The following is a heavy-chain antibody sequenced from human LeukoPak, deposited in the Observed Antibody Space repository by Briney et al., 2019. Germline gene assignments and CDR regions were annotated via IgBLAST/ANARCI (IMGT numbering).Heavy chain of an antibody. J-gene: IGHJ4*02. Sequence: SVKVSCKASGGTFSSYAISWVRQAPGQGLEWMGRIIPIFGTANYAQKFQGRVTITTDESTSTAYMELSSLRSEDTAVYYCARAFSSGGSCYSIDYWGQGTLVTVSS. CDR2: IIPIFGTA. CDR1: GGTFSSYA. V-gene: IGHV1-69*05. CDR3: ARAFSSGGSCYSIDY. D-gene: IGHD2-15*01.